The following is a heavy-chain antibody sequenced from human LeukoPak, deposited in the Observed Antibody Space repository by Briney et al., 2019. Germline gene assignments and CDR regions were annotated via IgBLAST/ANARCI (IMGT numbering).Heavy chain of an antibody. D-gene: IGHD2-2*01. V-gene: IGHV3-30-3*01. Sequence: GGSLRLSCAASGFTFSSYTMHWVRQAPVKGLEWVALISYDGSNKYYVDSVKGRFTISRDNSKNTLYLQMNSLRADDTAVYYCARDRSPTSYYYYYMDVWGKGTTVTVSS. J-gene: IGHJ6*03. CDR3: ARDRSPTSYYYYYMDV. CDR2: ISYDGSNK. CDR1: GFTFSSYT.